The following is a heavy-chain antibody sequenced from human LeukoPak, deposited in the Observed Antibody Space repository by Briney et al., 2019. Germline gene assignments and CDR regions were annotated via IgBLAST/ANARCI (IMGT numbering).Heavy chain of an antibody. CDR1: GFTFSIYA. J-gene: IGHJ5*02. CDR2: ISGRRGST. CDR3: AKAVNDWFDP. D-gene: IGHD4-23*01. V-gene: IGHV3-23*01. Sequence: GGCLSLSRAASGFTFSIYAMSCVREAPGKGLERVSYISGRRGSTYYAASVKGRFTISRDNSKNTLYLQSTSLRAEDTAVYYCAKAVNDWFDPWGQGTLVTVSS.